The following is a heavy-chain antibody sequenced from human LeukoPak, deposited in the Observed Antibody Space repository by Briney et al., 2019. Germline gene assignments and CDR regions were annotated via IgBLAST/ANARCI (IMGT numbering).Heavy chain of an antibody. D-gene: IGHD3-16*01. CDR1: GYTFTSYG. CDR3: ARLSTGLYDYVWGSYFTAPFDY. V-gene: IGHV1-18*01. J-gene: IGHJ4*02. Sequence: GASVKVSCKASGYTFTSYGISWVRQAPGQGLEWMGWISAYNGNTNYAQKLQGRVTMTTDTSTSTAYTELRSLRSDDTAVYYCARLSTGLYDYVWGSYFTAPFDYWGQGTLVTVSS. CDR2: ISAYNGNT.